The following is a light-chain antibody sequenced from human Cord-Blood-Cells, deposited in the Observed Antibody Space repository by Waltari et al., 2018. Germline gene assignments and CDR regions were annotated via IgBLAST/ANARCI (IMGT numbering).Light chain of an antibody. Sequence: EIVLTQSPATLSLSPGERATLSCRASQSVSSYLAWYQQKPGQAPRLLIYDASNSATGIPARFSVSGSGTDFTLTISSLEPEAFAVYYCQQRSNWPPLFGPGTKVDIK. CDR3: QQRSNWPPL. CDR2: DAS. V-gene: IGKV3-11*01. J-gene: IGKJ3*01. CDR1: QSVSSY.